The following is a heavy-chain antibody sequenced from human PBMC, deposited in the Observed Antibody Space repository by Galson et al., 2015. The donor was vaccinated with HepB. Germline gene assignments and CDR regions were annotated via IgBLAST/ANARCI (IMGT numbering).Heavy chain of an antibody. CDR3: AKDLRIIVKYGMDV. CDR1: GFTFNDYG. V-gene: IGHV3-23*01. CDR2: ICGSGTST. Sequence: SLRLSCAVSGFTFNDYGMSWVRQAPGKGLEWVSAICGSGTSTYYAASVKGRFSISRDNSKNTLYVQMNSLRVEDTALYYCAKDLRIIVKYGMDVWGQGTTVTVSS. D-gene: IGHD1-26*01. J-gene: IGHJ6*02.